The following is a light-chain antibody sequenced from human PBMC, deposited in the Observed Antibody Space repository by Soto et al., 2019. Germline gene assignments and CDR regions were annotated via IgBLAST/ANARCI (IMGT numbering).Light chain of an antibody. V-gene: IGKV3-15*01. CDR2: GAS. CDR1: QSVSSN. CDR3: QQYNNWPLT. J-gene: IGKJ4*01. Sequence: EIVMTQSPATLSVSPGERATLSCRASQSVSSNLDWYQQQPGQAPRLLLYGASTRATGIPDRFSGSGSGTEFTLTISSLQSEDVSVYYCQQYNNWPLTFGGGTKVEIK.